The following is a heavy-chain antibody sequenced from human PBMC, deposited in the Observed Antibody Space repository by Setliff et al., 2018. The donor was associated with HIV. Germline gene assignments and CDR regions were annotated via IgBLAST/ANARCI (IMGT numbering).Heavy chain of an antibody. CDR1: GYSISSGYY. V-gene: IGHV4-38-2*01. D-gene: IGHD5-12*01. CDR3: ARRGAYGYDYFDY. Sequence: ASETLSLTCAVSGYSISSGYYWGWIRQPPGKGLEWIGSIFHSAATNYNPSLKSRVTISIDTSKNQFSLKLTSVTAADTAVYYCARRGAYGYDYFDYWGPGILVTVSS. CDR2: IFHSAAT. J-gene: IGHJ4*02.